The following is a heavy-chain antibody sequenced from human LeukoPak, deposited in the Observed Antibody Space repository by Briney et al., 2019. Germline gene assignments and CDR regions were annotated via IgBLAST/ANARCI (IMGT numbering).Heavy chain of an antibody. J-gene: IGHJ4*02. CDR1: GFTFGSYW. V-gene: IGHV3-7*03. D-gene: IGHD2-21*01. Sequence: GGSLRLSCAASGFTFGSYWMSWVRQAPGKGLEWVANIKQDGSEKYYVDSVKGRFTISRDSSKNTLFLQMNRLRPEDAAVYYCAKAPVTTCRGAYCYPFDYWGQGTLVTVSS. CDR2: IKQDGSEK. CDR3: AKAPVTTCRGAYCYPFDY.